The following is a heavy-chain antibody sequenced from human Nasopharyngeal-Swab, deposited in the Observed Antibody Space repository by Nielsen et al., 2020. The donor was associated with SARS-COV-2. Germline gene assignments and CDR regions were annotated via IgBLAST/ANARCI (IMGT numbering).Heavy chain of an antibody. CDR2: IIPIFGTA. CDR1: GCTFSSYA. J-gene: IGHJ4*02. Sequence: AVKVSCKASGCTFSSYASSWLRQAPGQGLEWMGGIIPIFGTANYAQKFQGRVTITADESTSTAYMELSSLRSEDTAVDYCARVGFGEGIDDWGQGTLVTVSS. D-gene: IGHD3-10*01. V-gene: IGHV1-69*13. CDR3: ARVGFGEGIDD.